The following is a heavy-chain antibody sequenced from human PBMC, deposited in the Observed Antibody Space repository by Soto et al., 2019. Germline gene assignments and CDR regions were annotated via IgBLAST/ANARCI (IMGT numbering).Heavy chain of an antibody. CDR2: TYYRSKWYN. D-gene: IGHD6-19*01. Sequence: SQTLSLTCAISGYSVSSNSAAWNWSRQSPSRGLEWLGRTYYRSKWYNDYAVSVKSRITINPDTSKNQFSLQLNSVTPEDTAVYYCARGRAVAGYFDYWGQGTLVTVSS. J-gene: IGHJ4*02. CDR3: ARGRAVAGYFDY. V-gene: IGHV6-1*01. CDR1: GYSVSSNSAA.